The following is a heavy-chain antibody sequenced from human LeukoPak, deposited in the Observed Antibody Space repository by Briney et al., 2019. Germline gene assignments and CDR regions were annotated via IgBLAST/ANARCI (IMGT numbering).Heavy chain of an antibody. Sequence: GGSLRLSCAASGFTFSSYWMSWVRQAPGKGLEWVANIKQDGSEKYYVDSVKGRFTISRDNAKNSLYLQMNSLRAEDTAVYYWAGVRYCGGDCYSGYFDYWGQGTLVTVSS. D-gene: IGHD2-21*02. CDR1: GFTFSSYW. J-gene: IGHJ4*02. CDR2: IKQDGSEK. CDR3: AGVRYCGGDCYSGYFDY. V-gene: IGHV3-7*01.